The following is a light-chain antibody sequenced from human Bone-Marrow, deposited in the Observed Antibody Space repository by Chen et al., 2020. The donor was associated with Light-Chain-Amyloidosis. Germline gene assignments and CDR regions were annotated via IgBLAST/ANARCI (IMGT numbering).Light chain of an antibody. CDR3: QSADSSGTYEVI. J-gene: IGLJ2*01. CDR1: DLPTKY. V-gene: IGLV3-25*03. Sequence: YELTQPPSVSVSPGQTARITCSGDDLPTKYAYWYQQKPGQAPVLVIHRDTERPSGISGRFCGSSSGTTATLTISGVQAEDEADYHCQSADSSGTYEVIFGGGTKLTVL. CDR2: RDT.